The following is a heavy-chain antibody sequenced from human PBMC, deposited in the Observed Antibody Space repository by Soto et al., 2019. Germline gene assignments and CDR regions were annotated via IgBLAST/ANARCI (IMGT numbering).Heavy chain of an antibody. J-gene: IGHJ4*02. Sequence: SETLSLTCAVYGGSFSGYYWSWIRQPPGKGLEWIGEINHSGSTNYNPSLKSRVTISVDTSKNQFSLKLSSVTAADTAVYYCARKRWQHLNFFDFWGQGTLVTVSS. V-gene: IGHV4-34*01. CDR3: ARKRWQHLNFFDF. CDR2: INHSGST. CDR1: GGSFSGYY.